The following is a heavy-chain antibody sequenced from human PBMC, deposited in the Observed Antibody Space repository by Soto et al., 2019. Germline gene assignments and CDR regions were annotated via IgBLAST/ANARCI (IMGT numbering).Heavy chain of an antibody. D-gene: IGHD3-10*01. J-gene: IGHJ4*02. CDR3: ATGPPMVWFHYY. V-gene: IGHV1-24*01. CDR2: FDPEDGET. CDR1: GYTLTELS. Sequence: ASVKVSCKVSGYTLTELSMHWVRQAPGKGLEWMGGFDPEDGETIYAQKFQGRVTMTEDTSTDTAYMELSSLRSEDTAVYYCATGPPMVWFHYYWGQGTLVTVSS.